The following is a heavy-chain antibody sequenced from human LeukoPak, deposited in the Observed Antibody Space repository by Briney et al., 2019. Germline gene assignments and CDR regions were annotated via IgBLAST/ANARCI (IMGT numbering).Heavy chain of an antibody. J-gene: IGHJ4*02. V-gene: IGHV3-23*01. CDR3: AKGPPYCSSTSCSLFDS. Sequence: GGSPRLSCVASGFTFSSYAMSWVRQAPGKGLEWVSIISGSSGSIYYADSVKGRFTISRDNYENTLYLQMNSLRAEDTAVYYCAKGPPYCSSTSCSLFDSWGQGTLVTVSS. D-gene: IGHD2-2*01. CDR1: GFTFSSYA. CDR2: ISGSSGSI.